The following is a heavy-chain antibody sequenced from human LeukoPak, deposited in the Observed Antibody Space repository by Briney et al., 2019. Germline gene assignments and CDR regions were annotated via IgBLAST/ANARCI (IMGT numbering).Heavy chain of an antibody. D-gene: IGHD3-3*01. CDR3: ARELRYDFWSGYHTDAFDI. J-gene: IGHJ3*02. V-gene: IGHV1-2*02. CDR1: GYTFTGYY. Sequence: GASVKVSCKASGYTFTGYYMHWVRQAPGQGLEWMGWINPNSGGTNYAQKFQGRVTMTRDTSISTAYMELSRLRSDDTAVCYCARELRYDFWSGYHTDAFDIWGQGTMVTVSS. CDR2: INPNSGGT.